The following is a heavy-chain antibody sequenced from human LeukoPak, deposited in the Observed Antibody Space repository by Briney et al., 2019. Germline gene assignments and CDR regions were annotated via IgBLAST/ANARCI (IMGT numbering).Heavy chain of an antibody. D-gene: IGHD3-9*01. CDR2: INHSGST. CDR3: ARVGRYYDILTGHKAHFDY. V-gene: IGHV4-39*07. J-gene: IGHJ4*02. Sequence: PSETLSLTCTVSGGSISSSSYYWGWIRQPPGTGLEWIGEINHSGSTNYNPSLKSRVTISVDTSKNQFSLKLSSVTAADTAVYYCARVGRYYDILTGHKAHFDYWGQGTLVTVSS. CDR1: GGSISSSSYY.